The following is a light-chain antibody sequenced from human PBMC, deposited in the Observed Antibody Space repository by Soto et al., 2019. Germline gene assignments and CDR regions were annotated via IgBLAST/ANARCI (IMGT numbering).Light chain of an antibody. CDR2: RIN. J-gene: IGLJ3*02. Sequence: QSVLTQPPSASGIPGQGVTISCSGSDSNIGTNYVYWYQQRPGTAPKLLIYRINQRPSGVPDRFSATKSGTAASLAISGLRSEDEADYYCASWDDSLSGNWVFGGGTQLTVL. CDR3: ASWDDSLSGNWV. V-gene: IGLV1-47*01. CDR1: DSNIGTNY.